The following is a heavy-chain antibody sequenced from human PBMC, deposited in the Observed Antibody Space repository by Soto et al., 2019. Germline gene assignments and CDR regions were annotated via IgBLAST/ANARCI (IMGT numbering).Heavy chain of an antibody. CDR3: AKEEGTGSLNYFDY. CDR1: GFTFSSYG. CDR2: ISYDGSNK. J-gene: IGHJ4*02. D-gene: IGHD1-26*01. Sequence: QVQLVESGGGVVQPGRSLRLSCAASGFTFSSYGMHWVRQAPGKGLEWVAVISYDGSNKYYADSVKGRFTISRDNSKNTLYLQMNSLRAEDTAVYYCAKEEGTGSLNYFDYWGQGTLVTVSS. V-gene: IGHV3-30*18.